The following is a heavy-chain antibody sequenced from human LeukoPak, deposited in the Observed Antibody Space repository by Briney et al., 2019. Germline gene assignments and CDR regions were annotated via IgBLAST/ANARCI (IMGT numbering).Heavy chain of an antibody. CDR1: GYTFTGHY. CDR3: ARELSDGSGSWDAFDI. Sequence: ASVKVSCKASGYTFTGHYMHWVRQAPGQGLEWMGRINPNSGGTNYAQKFQGRVTMTRDTSISTAYMALSRLRSDDTAVYYCARELSDGSGSWDAFDIWGQGTMVTVSS. V-gene: IGHV1-2*06. D-gene: IGHD3-10*01. CDR2: INPNSGGT. J-gene: IGHJ3*02.